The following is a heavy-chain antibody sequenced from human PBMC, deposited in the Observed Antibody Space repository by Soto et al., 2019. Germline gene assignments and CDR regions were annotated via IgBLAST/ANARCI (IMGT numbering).Heavy chain of an antibody. CDR3: AKEGGYSFGPGNYYGMDV. D-gene: IGHD5-18*01. V-gene: IGHV3-23*01. CDR2: IIGSGDTT. Sequence: SLRLSCAASGFTFSNFAMSWVRQAPGKGLEWVSGIIGSGDTTYYADSVKGRFTISRDKSKTTLYLQMNSLRAEDTAMYYCAKEGGYSFGPGNYYGMDVWGQGTTVTVSS. CDR1: GFTFSNFA. J-gene: IGHJ6*01.